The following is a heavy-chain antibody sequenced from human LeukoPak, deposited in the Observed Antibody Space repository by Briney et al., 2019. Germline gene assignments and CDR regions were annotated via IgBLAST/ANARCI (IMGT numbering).Heavy chain of an antibody. J-gene: IGHJ4*02. D-gene: IGHD3-10*01. CDR1: GFTFSSYA. CDR3: AKAGALDYFDS. CDR2: ISGSGGST. V-gene: IGHV3-23*01. Sequence: QSGGSLRLSCAASGFTFSSYAMSWVRQAPGKGLEWVSAISGSGGSTYYADSVKGRFTISRDNSKNTLYLQMNGLGAEDTAIYYCAKAGALDYFDSWGQGTLVTVSS.